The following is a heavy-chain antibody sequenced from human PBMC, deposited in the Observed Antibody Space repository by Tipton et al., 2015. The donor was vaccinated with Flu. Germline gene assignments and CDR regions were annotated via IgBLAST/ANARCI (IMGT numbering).Heavy chain of an antibody. CDR1: GFTFSSYW. CDR3: ASWTGDWEGYSYGMDV. D-gene: IGHD3/OR15-3a*01. Sequence: SLRLSCAASGFTFSSYWMSWVRQAPGKGLEWVANIKQDGGEKYYVDSVKGRFTISRDNAKNSLYLQMNSLRAEDTAVYYCASWTGDWEGYSYGMDVWGQGTTVTVSS. J-gene: IGHJ6*02. CDR2: IKQDGGEK. V-gene: IGHV3-7*01.